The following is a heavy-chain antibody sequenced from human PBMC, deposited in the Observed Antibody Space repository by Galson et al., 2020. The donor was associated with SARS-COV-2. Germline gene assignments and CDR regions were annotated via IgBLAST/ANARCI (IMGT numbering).Heavy chain of an antibody. CDR3: TRIRGFSYGYFDN. Sequence: SETLSLTCTVSGGSISSGGYYWSWIRQHPGKGLEWIGYIYYSGSTYYNPSLKSRVTISVDTSKNQFSLKLSSVTAADTAVYYCTRIRGFSYGYFDNWGQGTLVTVSS. CDR2: IYYSGST. V-gene: IGHV4-31*03. CDR1: GGSISSGGYY. J-gene: IGHJ4*02. D-gene: IGHD5-18*01.